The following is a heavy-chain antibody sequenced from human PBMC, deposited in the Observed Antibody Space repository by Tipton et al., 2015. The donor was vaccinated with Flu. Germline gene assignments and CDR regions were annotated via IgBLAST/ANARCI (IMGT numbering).Heavy chain of an antibody. CDR3: ARGVEGRFYSDDV. D-gene: IGHD1-26*01. J-gene: IGHJ6*02. V-gene: IGHV1-8*02. CDR2: MNAHSGDT. Sequence: QLVQSGAEVKKPGASVKVSCRASGYKFTSYNINWVRQATGQGLEWMGWMNAHSGDTGYGQKFQGRVTMTRNTSISTAYMELSSLRFEDTAVYYCARGVEGRFYSDDVWGQGTTVIVSS. CDR1: GYKFTSYN.